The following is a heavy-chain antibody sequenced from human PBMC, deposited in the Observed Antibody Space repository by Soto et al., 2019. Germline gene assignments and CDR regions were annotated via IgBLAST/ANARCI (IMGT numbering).Heavy chain of an antibody. CDR2: ISAYNGNT. CDR1: GYTFTNYG. J-gene: IGHJ6*02. Sequence: QVQLVQSGAEVKKPGASVKVSCKASGYTFTNYGINWVRQAPGQGLEWMGWISAYNGNTNYAQKLQGRVTMTTDXSXSPXYMELRSLRSDDTAVYYCARVWVGTTFAYYYGMDVWGQGTTVTVSS. V-gene: IGHV1-18*01. D-gene: IGHD1-26*01. CDR3: ARVWVGTTFAYYYGMDV.